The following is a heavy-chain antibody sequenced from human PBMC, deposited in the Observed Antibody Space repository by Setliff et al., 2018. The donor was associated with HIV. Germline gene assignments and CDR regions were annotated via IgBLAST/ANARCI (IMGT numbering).Heavy chain of an antibody. V-gene: IGHV4-61*01. CDR3: ARVPSCADSWCYIYYYYYYGMDV. Sequence: SETLSLTCTVSGGSISSGSYFWTWIRKSPGKGLEWIGEIVDSGATTYNPSLKSRVTILLDTSKKQFSLKLNSVTAADAAVYYCARVPSCADSWCYIYYYYYYGMDVWGQGTTVTVSS. CDR1: GGSISSGSYF. CDR2: IVDSGAT. D-gene: IGHD2-8*01. J-gene: IGHJ6*02.